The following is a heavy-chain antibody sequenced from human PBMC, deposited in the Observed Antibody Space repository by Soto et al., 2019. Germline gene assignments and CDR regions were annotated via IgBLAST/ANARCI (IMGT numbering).Heavy chain of an antibody. CDR1: GGTFSSYA. D-gene: IGHD2-21*02. V-gene: IGHV1-69*13. Sequence: SVKVSCKASGGTFSSYAISWVRQAPGQGLEWMGGIIPIFGTANYAQKFQGRVTITADESTSTAYMELSSLRSEDTAVYYCAKFDVVVTAISTAHPGTFDIWGQGTMVTVSS. J-gene: IGHJ3*02. CDR3: AKFDVVVTAISTAHPGTFDI. CDR2: IIPIFGTA.